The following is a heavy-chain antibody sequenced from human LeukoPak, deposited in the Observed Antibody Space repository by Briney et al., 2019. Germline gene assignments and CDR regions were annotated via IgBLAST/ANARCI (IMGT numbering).Heavy chain of an antibody. V-gene: IGHV3-7*03. D-gene: IGHD4-23*01. Sequence: PGGSLRLSCAASGFTFSSYWMSWVRQAPGKGLEWVANIKQDGSEKYYVDSVKGRFTISRDNAKNSLYLQMNSLRAEDTAVYYCAKDLWATVVTGDFDYWGQGTLVTVSS. J-gene: IGHJ4*02. CDR1: GFTFSSYW. CDR3: AKDLWATVVTGDFDY. CDR2: IKQDGSEK.